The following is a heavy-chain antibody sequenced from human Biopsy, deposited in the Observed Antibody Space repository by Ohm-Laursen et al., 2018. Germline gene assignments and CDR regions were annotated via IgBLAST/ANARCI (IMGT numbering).Heavy chain of an antibody. CDR1: GGSFSGYY. D-gene: IGHD5-24*01. V-gene: IGHV4-59*08. Sequence: PSDTLSLTCTVSGGSFSGYYWSWIRQPPGKGLEWIGYISGSSNTNYNPSLKSRVTLSTDTSETQFSLRLTSVTAADTAVYYCARRDGYLGYEYWGQGALVTVSS. J-gene: IGHJ4*02. CDR2: ISGSSNT. CDR3: ARRDGYLGYEY.